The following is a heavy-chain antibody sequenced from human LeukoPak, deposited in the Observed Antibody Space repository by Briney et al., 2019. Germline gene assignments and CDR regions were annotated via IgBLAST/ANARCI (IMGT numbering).Heavy chain of an antibody. CDR3: AELGITMIGGV. D-gene: IGHD3-10*02. V-gene: IGHV3-48*03. CDR2: ISSSGSTI. J-gene: IGHJ6*04. CDR1: GFPFSSYE. Sequence: GGPLRLSCAASGFPFSSYEMNWVRQAPGKGPEWVSYISSSGSTIYYADSVKGRFTISRDNAKNSLYLQMNSLRAEDTAVYYCAELGITMIGGVWGKGTTVTISS.